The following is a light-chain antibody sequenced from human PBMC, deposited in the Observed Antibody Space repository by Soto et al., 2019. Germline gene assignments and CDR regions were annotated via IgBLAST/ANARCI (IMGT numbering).Light chain of an antibody. J-gene: IGKJ1*01. CDR3: QQRSNWPRT. CDR1: QSVRTN. V-gene: IGKV3-11*01. Sequence: EIVMPQSPATLSVSPGERATLSCRASQSVRTNLAWYHQRPGQAPRLLIYAASNRATGIPARFSGSESGTDFTLTIRSLETEDSAAYYWQQRSNWPRTFGQGTKVDIK. CDR2: AAS.